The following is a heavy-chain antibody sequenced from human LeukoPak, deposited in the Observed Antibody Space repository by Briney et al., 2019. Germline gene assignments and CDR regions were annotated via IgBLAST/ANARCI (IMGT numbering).Heavy chain of an antibody. V-gene: IGHV3-30*18. CDR3: AKDFGYDSGTYATD. CDR2: ISYDGSNK. J-gene: IGHJ1*01. D-gene: IGHD3-10*01. Sequence: PGRSLRLSCAASGFTFSSYGMHWVRQAPGKGLEWVAVISYDGSNKYYADSVKGRFTISRDNSKNTLYLQMNSLRAEDTAVYYCAKDFGYDSGTYATDWDQGTLVTVSS. CDR1: GFTFSSYG.